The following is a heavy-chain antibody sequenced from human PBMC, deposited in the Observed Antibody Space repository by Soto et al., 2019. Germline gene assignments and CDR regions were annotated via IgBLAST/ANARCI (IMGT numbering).Heavy chain of an antibody. CDR2: IYYSGST. CDR3: ARHRVGGGGNSGVFNY. V-gene: IGHV4-39*01. Sequence: QLQLQESGPGLVKPSETLSLTCTVSGGSIGSSSYYWGWIRQPPGKGLEWIGSIYYSGSTYYNPSLKSRVTISVDTSKNQFSLKLSSVTAADTAVYYCARHRVGGGGNSGVFNYWGQGTLVTVSS. D-gene: IGHD2-21*02. J-gene: IGHJ4*02. CDR1: GGSIGSSSYY.